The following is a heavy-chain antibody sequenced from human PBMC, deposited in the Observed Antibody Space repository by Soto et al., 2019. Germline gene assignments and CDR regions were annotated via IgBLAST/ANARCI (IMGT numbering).Heavy chain of an antibody. Sequence: PSETLSLTCTVSGGSVSSGNYYWSWIRQPPGKRLEWIGYTYYSGSTTYNPSLKSRVTISVDTSKNQFSLELNSVTAADTAVYYCARRTSSSLDYWGQGTLVTVSS. CDR3: ARRTSSSLDY. CDR1: GGSVSSGNYY. CDR2: TYYSGST. J-gene: IGHJ4*02. V-gene: IGHV4-61*01. D-gene: IGHD2-2*01.